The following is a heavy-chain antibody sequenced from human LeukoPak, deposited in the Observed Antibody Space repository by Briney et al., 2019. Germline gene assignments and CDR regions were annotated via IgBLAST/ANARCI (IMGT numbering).Heavy chain of an antibody. J-gene: IGHJ6*03. V-gene: IGHV3-23*01. CDR2: ISGSGGST. Sequence: GGSLRLSCAASGFTFSSYAMSWVRQVPGKGLAWVSAISGSGGSTYYADSVKGRFTISRDNSKNTLYLQMNSLRAEDTAVYYCAKDHKGGNPSDYYYMDVWGKGTTVTVSS. CDR1: GFTFSSYA. CDR3: AKDHKGGNPSDYYYMDV. D-gene: IGHD4-23*01.